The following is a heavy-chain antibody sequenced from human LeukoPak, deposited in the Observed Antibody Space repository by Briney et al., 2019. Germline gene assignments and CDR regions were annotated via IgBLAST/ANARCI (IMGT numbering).Heavy chain of an antibody. CDR3: AKAPRRGGSYSVDP. V-gene: IGHV3-23*01. CDR1: GFTFSSYA. D-gene: IGHD1-26*01. J-gene: IGHJ5*02. Sequence: GGSLRLSCAASGFTFSSYAMSWVRQAPGKGLEWVSAISGSGGSTYYADSVKGRFTISRDNSKNTLYLQMNSLRAEDTAVYYCAKAPRRGGSYSVDPWGQGTLVTVSS. CDR2: ISGSGGST.